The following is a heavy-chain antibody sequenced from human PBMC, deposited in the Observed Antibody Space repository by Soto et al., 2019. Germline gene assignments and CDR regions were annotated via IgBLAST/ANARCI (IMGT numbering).Heavy chain of an antibody. J-gene: IGHJ1*01. Sequence: QVQLVQSGAEVKKPGSSVKVSCKASGGTFSNYALDWVRQAPGQGLEWMGGIIPIFGTVRHAQNFQGRVTITADESTATAYMELSSLRYEDKARYYCATGGERDYYDHGGWRWGQGTLVTVSS. D-gene: IGHD3-22*01. CDR1: GGTFSNYA. V-gene: IGHV1-69*12. CDR3: ATGGERDYYDHGGWR. CDR2: IIPIFGTV.